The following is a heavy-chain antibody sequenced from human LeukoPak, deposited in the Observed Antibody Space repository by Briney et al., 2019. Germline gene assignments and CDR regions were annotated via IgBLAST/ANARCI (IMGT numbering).Heavy chain of an antibody. CDR2: FYSSGST. CDR3: ARGPTRYYFDY. CDR1: GGSISNYY. J-gene: IGHJ4*02. V-gene: IGHV4-59*01. Sequence: SETLSLTCTVSGGSISNYYWSWIRQPPGKGLEWIGYFYSSGSTSYNPSLKSRVTISLDTSKNQFSLRLSSVTTADTAVYYCARGPTRYYFDYWGQGTQVTVSS.